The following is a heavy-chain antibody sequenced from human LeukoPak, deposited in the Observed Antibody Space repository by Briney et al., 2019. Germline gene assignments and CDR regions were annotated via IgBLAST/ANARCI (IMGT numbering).Heavy chain of an antibody. CDR2: IYYSGST. CDR3: ARGGILYRSLDNWFDP. V-gene: IGHV4-59*01. CDR1: GGSISSYY. J-gene: IGHJ5*02. D-gene: IGHD1-26*01. Sequence: SETLSLTCTVSGGSISSYYWSWIRQPPGKGLEWIGDIYYSGSTNYNPSLKSRVTISVDTSKNQFSLKLSSVTAADTAVYYCARGGILYRSLDNWFDPWGQGTLVTVSS.